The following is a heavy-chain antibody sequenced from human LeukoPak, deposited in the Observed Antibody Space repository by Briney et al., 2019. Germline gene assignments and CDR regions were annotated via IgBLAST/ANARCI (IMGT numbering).Heavy chain of an antibody. CDR3: ARVNYDILTGSGPGFDP. CDR2: INHSGST. Sequence: GSLRLSCAASGFTFSSYAMSWVRQPPGKGLEWIGEINHSGSTNYNPSLKSRVTISVDTSKNQFSLKLSSVTAADTAVYYCARVNYDILTGSGPGFDPWGQGTLVTVSS. J-gene: IGHJ5*02. D-gene: IGHD3-9*01. V-gene: IGHV4-34*01. CDR1: GFTFSSYA.